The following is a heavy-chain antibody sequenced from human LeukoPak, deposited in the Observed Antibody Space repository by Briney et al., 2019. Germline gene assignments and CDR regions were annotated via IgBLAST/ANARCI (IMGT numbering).Heavy chain of an antibody. V-gene: IGHV4-39*07. D-gene: IGHD4-23*01. CDR3: ARERYYYGGKTWFDP. Sequence: SETLSLTCSVSGGYIITSDHYWGWIRQPPGKGLEWIGSIYYTGSTSTNPFFKSRVTVSVDTSKSQFSLNLTSVTAADTAVYYCARERYYYGGKTWFDPWGQGTLVTVSS. J-gene: IGHJ5*02. CDR1: GGYIITSDHY. CDR2: IYYTGST.